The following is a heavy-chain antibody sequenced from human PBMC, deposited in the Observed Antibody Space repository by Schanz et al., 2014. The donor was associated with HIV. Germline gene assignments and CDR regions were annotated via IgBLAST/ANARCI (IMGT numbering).Heavy chain of an antibody. D-gene: IGHD5-12*01. J-gene: IGHJ6*02. CDR2: FIPVFGTA. CDR1: GGTFNIYG. Sequence: QVQLVQSGAEVTKPGSSVKVSCTASGGTFNIYGISWVRQAPGQGLEWMGGFIPVFGTANYAQKFQGRVTMTADESTSTAYMELSSLRSEDTAVYYCARTRGYSGYDPPYYYYYGMDVWGQGTTLTVSS. CDR3: ARTRGYSGYDPPYYYYYGMDV. V-gene: IGHV1-69*01.